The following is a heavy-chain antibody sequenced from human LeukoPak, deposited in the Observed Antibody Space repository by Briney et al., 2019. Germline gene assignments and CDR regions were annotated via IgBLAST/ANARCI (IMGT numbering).Heavy chain of an antibody. D-gene: IGHD6-19*01. Sequence: SVKVSCKASGYTFRNFAISWVRQAPGQGLEWMGGIIPIFGTANYAQKFQGRVTITADESTSTAYMELSSLRSEDTAVYYCARGGSSYYFDYWGQGTLVTVSS. CDR3: ARGGSSYYFDY. V-gene: IGHV1-69*13. J-gene: IGHJ4*02. CDR2: IIPIFGTA. CDR1: GYTFRNFA.